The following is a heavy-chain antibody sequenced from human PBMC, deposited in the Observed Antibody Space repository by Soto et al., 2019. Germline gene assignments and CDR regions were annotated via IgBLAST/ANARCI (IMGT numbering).Heavy chain of an antibody. CDR3: ARDQDDSSGYPHY. Sequence: QVQLVESGGGVVQPGRSLRLSCAASGFTFSSYAMHWVRQAPGKGLEWVAVISYDGSNKYYADSVKGRFIISRDNSKNTLYLQMNSLRAEDTAVYYCARDQDDSSGYPHYWGQGTLVTVSS. V-gene: IGHV3-30-3*01. CDR1: GFTFSSYA. CDR2: ISYDGSNK. D-gene: IGHD3-22*01. J-gene: IGHJ4*02.